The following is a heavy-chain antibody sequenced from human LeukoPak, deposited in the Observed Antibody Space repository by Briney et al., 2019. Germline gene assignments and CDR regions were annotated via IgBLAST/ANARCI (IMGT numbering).Heavy chain of an antibody. CDR2: ISYDGSNK. J-gene: IGHJ6*02. D-gene: IGHD2-2*01. V-gene: IGHV3-30-3*01. CDR1: GFTFSSYA. CDR3: ARDLQEDIVVVPAAPWPCYYGMDV. Sequence: GGSLRLSCAAPGFTFSSYAMHWVRQAPGKGLEWVAVISYDGSNKYYADPVKGRFTISRDNSKNTLYLQMNSLRAEDTAVYYCARDLQEDIVVVPAAPWPCYYGMDVWGQGTTVTVSS.